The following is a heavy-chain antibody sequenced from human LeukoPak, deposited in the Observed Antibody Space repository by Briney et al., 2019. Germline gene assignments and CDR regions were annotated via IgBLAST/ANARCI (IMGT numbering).Heavy chain of an antibody. J-gene: IGHJ4*02. V-gene: IGHV3-64*01. CDR1: GLSFSSYA. D-gene: IGHD6-6*01. CDR3: ARWGQLAFDY. CDR2: MSSNGGST. Sequence: PGRSLTLSCAASGLSFSSYAMHWVRPARGNGLEYVSAMSSNGGSTYYANSVKGRFTISRDNSKNTLYLQMGSLRAEDMAVYYCARWGQLAFDYWGQGTLVSVS.